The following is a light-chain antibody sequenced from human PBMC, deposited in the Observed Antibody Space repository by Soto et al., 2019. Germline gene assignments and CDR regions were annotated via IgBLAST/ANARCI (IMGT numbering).Light chain of an antibody. CDR1: QSISSY. J-gene: IGKJ2*02. V-gene: IGKV1-39*01. CDR2: AAS. Sequence: DIQMTQSPSSLSASVGDRVTITCRASQSISSYLNWYQQKPGKAPKLLIYAASSLQSGVPSRFSDSVSGTDFTLTISRLQPEDFATYYCQQSYSTRCTFGQGTKLEIK. CDR3: QQSYSTRCT.